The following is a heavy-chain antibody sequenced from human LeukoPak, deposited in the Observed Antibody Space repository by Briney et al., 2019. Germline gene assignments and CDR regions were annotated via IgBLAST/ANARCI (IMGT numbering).Heavy chain of an antibody. J-gene: IGHJ4*02. CDR1: GFSFSTYA. Sequence: PGGSLRLSCAASGFSFSTYAISWVRQAPGKGLEWVSCISTTSSYIFYADSVRGRFTISRDNAKNSLYLQMDSLRAEDTAVYYCARYFHDYGDSRNFDYWGQGTLVTVSS. CDR2: ISTTSSYI. CDR3: ARYFHDYGDSRNFDY. V-gene: IGHV3-21*01. D-gene: IGHD4-17*01.